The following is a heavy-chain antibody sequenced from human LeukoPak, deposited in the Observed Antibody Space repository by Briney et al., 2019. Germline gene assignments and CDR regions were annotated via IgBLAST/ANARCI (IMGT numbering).Heavy chain of an antibody. D-gene: IGHD2-21*02. J-gene: IGHJ4*02. CDR2: ISGSGGST. CDR1: GFTFSSYA. V-gene: IGHV3-23*01. CDR3: AKALHSAVVVTARDY. Sequence: PGGSLRLSCAASGFTFSSYAMSWVRQAPGEGLEWVSAISGSGGSTYYADSVKGRFTISRDNSKNTLYLQMNSLRAEDTAVYYCAKALHSAVVVTARDYWGRGTLVTVSS.